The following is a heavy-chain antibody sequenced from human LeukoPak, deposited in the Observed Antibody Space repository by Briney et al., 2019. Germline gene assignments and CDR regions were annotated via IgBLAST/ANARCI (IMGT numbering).Heavy chain of an antibody. CDR2: IRSSGGST. J-gene: IGHJ4*02. V-gene: IGHV3-23*01. D-gene: IGHD6-13*01. CDR3: AKAYSSTWYFDFFDY. CDR1: GFTFSSYA. Sequence: PGESLRLSCAASGFTFSSYAMSWVRQAPGKGLEWVSAIRSSGGSTYYADSVKGRFTISRDNSKNTLYLQMNSLRAEDTAVYYCAKAYSSTWYFDFFDYWGQGTLVTVSS.